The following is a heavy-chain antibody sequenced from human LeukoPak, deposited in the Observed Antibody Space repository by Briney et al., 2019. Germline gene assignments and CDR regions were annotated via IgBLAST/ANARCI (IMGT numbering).Heavy chain of an antibody. J-gene: IGHJ4*02. V-gene: IGHV4-59*01. CDR2: IYYTGKT. D-gene: IGHD6-19*01. Sequence: SETLSLTCTVSGGSISNYYWSWIRQPPGKGLGWIGYIYYTGKTNQNPSLASRVTMSLDTYKNQFSLRVTSVTAADTAVYYCARSPASGDRGWSVKTSPPSGLFDYWGQGTLVTVSS. CDR3: ARSPASGDRGWSVKTSPPSGLFDY. CDR1: GGSISNYY.